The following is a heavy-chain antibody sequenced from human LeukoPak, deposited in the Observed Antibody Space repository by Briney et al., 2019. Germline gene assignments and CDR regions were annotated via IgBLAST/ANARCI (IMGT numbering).Heavy chain of an antibody. Sequence: SETLSLTCTVSGHSIIDSFYWGWIRQPRGKGLEWIGSIYHTGATYYNPSFKSRVTISLDTSKNQFSLKLSSVTAADTAVYYCARASGSYLGLGAFDIWGQGTMVTVSS. J-gene: IGHJ3*02. CDR2: IYHTGAT. CDR1: GHSIIDSFY. D-gene: IGHD1-26*01. CDR3: ARASGSYLGLGAFDI. V-gene: IGHV4-38-2*02.